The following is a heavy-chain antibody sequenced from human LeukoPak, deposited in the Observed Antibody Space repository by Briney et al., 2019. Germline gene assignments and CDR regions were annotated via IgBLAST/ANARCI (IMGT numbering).Heavy chain of an antibody. CDR1: GFTFSRHG. V-gene: IGHV3-30*03. D-gene: IGHD4-17*01. CDR2: ISNDGSRK. Sequence: GGSLRLSCAPSGFTFSRHGMHWVRQAPGKGLEWVAIISNDGSRKYYAHSVEGRFTISRDNSKNTLYLQMDSLRAEDTAVYYCASRKGAYGAYIWGQGTMVTVSS. CDR3: ASRKGAYGAYI. J-gene: IGHJ3*02.